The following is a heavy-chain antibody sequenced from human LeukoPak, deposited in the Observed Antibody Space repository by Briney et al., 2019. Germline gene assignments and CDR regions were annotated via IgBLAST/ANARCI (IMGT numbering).Heavy chain of an antibody. CDR2: ISYSGST. D-gene: IGHD3/OR15-3a*01. J-gene: IGHJ5*02. CDR3: AKGGLATYNWFDP. Sequence: PSETLSLTCTVSGGSISSGDYYWSWLRQPPGMGLEWIGDISYSGSTYYNPSLRSRLSISVDRSNNQFSLRLTSVTAADTAVYYCAKGGLATYNWFDPWGQGTLVTVSS. V-gene: IGHV4-30-4*01. CDR1: GGSISSGDYY.